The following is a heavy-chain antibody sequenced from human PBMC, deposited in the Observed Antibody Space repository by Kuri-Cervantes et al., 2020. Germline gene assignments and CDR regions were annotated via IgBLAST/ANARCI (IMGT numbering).Heavy chain of an antibody. Sequence: ASVKVSCKASGYTFTGYGINWVRQATGQGLEWMGWINPNSGGTNYAQKFQGWVTMTRDTSISTAYMELSRLRSDDTAVYYCARETDYGDYVNFDYWGQGTLVTVSS. CDR1: GYTFTGYG. J-gene: IGHJ4*02. V-gene: IGHV1-2*04. CDR3: ARETDYGDYVNFDY. CDR2: INPNSGGT. D-gene: IGHD4-17*01.